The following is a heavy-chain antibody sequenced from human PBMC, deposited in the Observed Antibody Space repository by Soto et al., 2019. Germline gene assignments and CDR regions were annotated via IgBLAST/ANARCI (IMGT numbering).Heavy chain of an antibody. V-gene: IGHV4-59*12. CDR1: NGSISGFY. D-gene: IGHD1-26*01. J-gene: IGHJ4*02. CDR3: VRVGVGIGNHFDS. Sequence: PSETLSLTCSVSNGSISGFYWTWIRQPPGRILEWIGYIHYSGRTDYNPSLTSRATMSVDTSKNQFSLNLKSITAADTAVYSCVRVGVGIGNHFDSWGRGTLVTVSS. CDR2: IHYSGRT.